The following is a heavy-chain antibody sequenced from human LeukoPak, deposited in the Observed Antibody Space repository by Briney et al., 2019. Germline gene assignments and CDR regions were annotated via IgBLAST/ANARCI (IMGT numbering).Heavy chain of an antibody. D-gene: IGHD2-21*01. CDR1: GFTFRSHA. CDR3: AKDFRIGYSAHFDY. J-gene: IGHJ4*02. CDR2: IYENGGTT. V-gene: IGHV3-23*01. Sequence: GGSLRLSCVVSGFTFRSHAMSWVRQAPEKGLEFVTGIYENGGTTYYADSVKGRFSTSRDNSKNTLYLQMDSLRGEDTAVYYCAKDFRIGYSAHFDYWGQGALVTVPS.